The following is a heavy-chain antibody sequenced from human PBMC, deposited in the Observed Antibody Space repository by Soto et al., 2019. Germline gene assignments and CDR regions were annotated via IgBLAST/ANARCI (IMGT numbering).Heavy chain of an antibody. CDR3: ARDIAARRDYYYGLDV. J-gene: IGHJ6*02. CDR2: IIPIFGTA. CDR1: GGTFSSYA. V-gene: IGHV1-69*13. Sequence: SVKVSCKASGGTFSSYAISWVRQAPGQGLEWMGGIIPIFGTANYAQKFQGRVTITADESTSTAYMELSSLRSEDTAVYYCARDIAARRDYYYGLDVWGQGTTVTVSS. D-gene: IGHD6-6*01.